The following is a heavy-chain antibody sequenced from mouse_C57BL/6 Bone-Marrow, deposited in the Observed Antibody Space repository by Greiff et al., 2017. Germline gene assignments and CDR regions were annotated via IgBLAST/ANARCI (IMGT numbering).Heavy chain of an antibody. Sequence: QVQLKESGPELVKPGASVKISCKASGYAFSSSWMNWVKQRPGKGLEWIGRIYPGDGDTNYNGKFKGKATLTADKSSSTAYMQLSSLTSEDSAVYFCARDRYYGSSLHWYFDVWGTGTTVTVSS. CDR2: IYPGDGDT. CDR3: ARDRYYGSSLHWYFDV. J-gene: IGHJ1*03. CDR1: GYAFSSSW. V-gene: IGHV1-82*01. D-gene: IGHD1-1*01.